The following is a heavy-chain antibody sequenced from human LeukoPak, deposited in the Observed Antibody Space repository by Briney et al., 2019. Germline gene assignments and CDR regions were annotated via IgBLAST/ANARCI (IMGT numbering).Heavy chain of an antibody. V-gene: IGHV4-34*01. CDR1: GGSFSGYY. D-gene: IGHD3-22*01. CDR2: INHSGST. J-gene: IGHJ3*02. CDR3: ATLSQYYYDSSGYVAFDI. Sequence: PSETLSLTCAVYGGSFSGYYWSWIRQPPGKGLEWIGEINHSGSTNYNPSLKSRVTISVDTSKNQFSLKLSSVTAADTAVYYCATLSQYYYDSSGYVAFDIWGQGTMVTVSS.